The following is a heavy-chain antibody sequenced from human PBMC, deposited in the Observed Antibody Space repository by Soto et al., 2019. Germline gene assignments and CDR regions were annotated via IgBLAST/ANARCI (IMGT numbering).Heavy chain of an antibody. CDR1: GFTFSSYE. CDR3: ARGSKDSYPGSRIFDF. D-gene: IGHD3-10*01. V-gene: IGHV3-48*03. Sequence: GGSLRLSCAASGFTFSSYEMNWVRQAPGKGLEWVSYISSSGSTIYYADSVKGRFTISRDNAKNSLYLQMNSLRAEDTAVYFCARGSKDSYPGSRIFDFWGRGTLVTVSS. CDR2: ISSSGSTI. J-gene: IGHJ4*02.